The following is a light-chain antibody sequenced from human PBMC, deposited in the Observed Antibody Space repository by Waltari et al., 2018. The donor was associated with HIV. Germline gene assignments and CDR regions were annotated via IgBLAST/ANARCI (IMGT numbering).Light chain of an antibody. Sequence: DIVMTQSPDSLAVPLGETATINCKSSQSVFYSSNNKNYLAWYQQKPGQPPKLLLYWASTRESGVPDRFSGSGSGTDFTLTISRLQSEDFAVYYCQQYNNWPLSFGQGTKLEIK. CDR1: QSVFYSSNNKNY. V-gene: IGKV4-1*01. J-gene: IGKJ2*01. CDR2: WAS. CDR3: QQYNNWPLS.